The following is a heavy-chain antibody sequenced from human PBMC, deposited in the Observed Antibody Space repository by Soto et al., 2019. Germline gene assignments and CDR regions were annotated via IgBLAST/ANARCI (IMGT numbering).Heavy chain of an antibody. CDR2: IIPIFGTA. CDR1: GGTFSSYT. D-gene: IGHD6-13*01. J-gene: IGHJ6*02. CDR3: ARDRSQEQLEPPDYYYYGMDV. Sequence: SVKVSCKASGGTFSSYTISWVRQAPGQGLEWMGGIIPIFGTANYAQKFQGRVTITADKSTSTAYMELSSLRSEDTAVYYCARDRSQEQLEPPDYYYYGMDVWGQGTTVTVSS. V-gene: IGHV1-69*06.